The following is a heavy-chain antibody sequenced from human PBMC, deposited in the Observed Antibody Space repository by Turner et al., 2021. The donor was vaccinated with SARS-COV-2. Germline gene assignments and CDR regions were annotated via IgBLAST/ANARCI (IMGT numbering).Heavy chain of an antibody. D-gene: IGHD3-10*01. J-gene: IGHJ6*02. V-gene: IGHV1-69*10. CDR1: GGTFSSSA. CDR2: IIPILGIA. CDR3: ARAATMVGGVIREPHYYYYGMDV. Sequence: QVQLVQSGAEVKKPGSSVTVSCKASGGTFSSSAICWVRQAPGQGLEWMGGIIPILGIAKYAQKFQGRVTITADKSTSTVYMELSSLRSEDTAVYYCARAATMVGGVIREPHYYYYGMDVWGQGTTVTVSS.